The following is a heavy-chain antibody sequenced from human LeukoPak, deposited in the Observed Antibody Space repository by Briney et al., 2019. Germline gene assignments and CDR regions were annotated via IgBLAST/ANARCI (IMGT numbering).Heavy chain of an antibody. J-gene: IGHJ4*02. CDR2: INHSGST. V-gene: IGHV4-34*01. CDR1: GGSFSDYY. D-gene: IGHD6-19*01. Sequence: SETLSLTCAVYGGSFSDYYWSWIRQPPGKGLEWIGEINHSGSTNYNPSLKSRVTISVDTSKNQFSLKLSSVTAADTAVYYCARDRAVALFDYWGQGTLVTVSS. CDR3: ARDRAVALFDY.